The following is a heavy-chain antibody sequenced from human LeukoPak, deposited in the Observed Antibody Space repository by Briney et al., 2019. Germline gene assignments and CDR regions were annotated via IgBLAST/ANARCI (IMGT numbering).Heavy chain of an antibody. CDR1: GGSISSSSYY. D-gene: IGHD6-19*01. Sequence: SETLSLTCTVSGGSISSSSYYWGWIRQPPGKGLEWIGSIYYSGSTYYNPSLKSRVTISVDTSRNQFSLKLSSVTAADTAVYYCARIAVAGTDFDYWGQGTLVTVSS. CDR3: ARIAVAGTDFDY. J-gene: IGHJ4*02. V-gene: IGHV4-39*01. CDR2: IYYSGST.